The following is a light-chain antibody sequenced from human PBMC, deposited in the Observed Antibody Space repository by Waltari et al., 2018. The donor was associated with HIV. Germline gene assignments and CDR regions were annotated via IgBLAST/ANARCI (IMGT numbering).Light chain of an antibody. V-gene: IGLV2-11*01. Sequence: QSALTQPRSVSGSPGPSVTISCTGTSSDVGGYQYVSWYPQHPGKAPKLMIYDVSKRPSGVPDRFSGSKSGNTASLTISGLQAEDEADYYCCSYAGSYTLVFGGGTKLTVL. CDR1: SSDVGGYQY. J-gene: IGLJ3*02. CDR3: CSYAGSYTLV. CDR2: DVS.